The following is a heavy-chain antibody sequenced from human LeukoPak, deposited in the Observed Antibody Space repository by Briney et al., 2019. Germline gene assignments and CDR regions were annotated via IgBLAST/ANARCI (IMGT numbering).Heavy chain of an antibody. V-gene: IGHV3-53*01. CDR3: ARTPNNWNDEEGGFDY. J-gene: IGHJ4*02. D-gene: IGHD1-20*01. CDR2: IYSGGST. Sequence: GGSLRLSCAASGFTVSSNYMSWVRQAPGKGLEWVSVIYSGGSTYYADSVKGRFTISRDNSKNTLYLQMNSLRAEDTAVYYCARTPNNWNDEEGGFDYWGQGTLVTVSS. CDR1: GFTVSSNY.